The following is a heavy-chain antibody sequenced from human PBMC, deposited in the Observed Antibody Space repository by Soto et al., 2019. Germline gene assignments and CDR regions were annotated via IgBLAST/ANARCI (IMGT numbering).Heavy chain of an antibody. J-gene: IGHJ4*02. CDR2: TDTDGGGT. CDR3: ATLFDV. Sequence: EVQLVESGGGLVQPGGSLRVSCAASGFTFRSHRIHWVRQAPGKGLEWVARTDTDGGGTSYADSVKGRFTISTDNAENGVYLQMNGLRVEDTAVYYCATLFDVWGQGTLVTVSS. V-gene: IGHV3-74*01. CDR1: GFTFRSHR.